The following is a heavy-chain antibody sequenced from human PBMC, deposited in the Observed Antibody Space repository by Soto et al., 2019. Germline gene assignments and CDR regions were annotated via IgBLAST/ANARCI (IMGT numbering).Heavy chain of an antibody. Sequence: GGSLRLSCAASGFTFSSYSMNWVRQAPGKGLEWVSSISSSSSYIYYADSVKGRFTISRDNAKNSLYLQMNSLRAEDTAVYYCARVFEDYYYGMDVWGQGTTVTVSS. CDR3: ARVFEDYYYGMDV. CDR2: ISSSSSYI. J-gene: IGHJ6*02. V-gene: IGHV3-21*01. CDR1: GFTFSSYS.